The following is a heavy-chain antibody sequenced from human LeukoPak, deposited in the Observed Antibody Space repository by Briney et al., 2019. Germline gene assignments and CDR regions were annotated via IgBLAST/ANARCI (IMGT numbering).Heavy chain of an antibody. CDR2: IYYSGST. D-gene: IGHD2-21*02. CDR1: GGSISSGGYY. J-gene: IGHJ1*01. CDR3: ASRPYCGGDCYSGYFQH. V-gene: IGHV4-31*03. Sequence: SETLSLTCTVSGGSISSGGYYWSWIRQHPGKGLEWIGYIYYSGSTYYNPSLKSRVTISVDTSKNQFSLKLSSVTAADTAVYYCASRPYCGGDCYSGYFQHWGQGTLVTVSS.